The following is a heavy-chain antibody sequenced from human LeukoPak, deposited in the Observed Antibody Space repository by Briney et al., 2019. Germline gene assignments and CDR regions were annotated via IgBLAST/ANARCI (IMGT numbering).Heavy chain of an antibody. CDR3: ARDTYNYGSSAYYFDY. Sequence: SQTLSLTCTVSGVSISSYSWSWIRQPAGKGLDWIGRIYTSGSTNYNPSLKSRVTMSVDTSKNQFSLKLSSVTAADTAVYYCARDTYNYGSSAYYFDYWGQGTLVTVSS. J-gene: IGHJ4*02. CDR1: GVSISSYS. D-gene: IGHD5-18*01. CDR2: IYTSGST. V-gene: IGHV4-4*07.